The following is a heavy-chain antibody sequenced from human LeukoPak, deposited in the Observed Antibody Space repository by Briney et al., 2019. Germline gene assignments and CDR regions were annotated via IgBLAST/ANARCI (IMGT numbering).Heavy chain of an antibody. CDR2: ISPSGGST. CDR3: ARDPQWLRMFDY. V-gene: IGHV1-46*01. Sequence: ASVKVSCKASGYTFTSYYMHWARQAPGQGLEWMGIISPSGGSTSYAQKFQGRVTMTRDTSTSTVYMELSSLRSEDTAVYYCARDPQWLRMFDYWGQGTLVTVSS. CDR1: GYTFTSYY. J-gene: IGHJ4*02. D-gene: IGHD5-12*01.